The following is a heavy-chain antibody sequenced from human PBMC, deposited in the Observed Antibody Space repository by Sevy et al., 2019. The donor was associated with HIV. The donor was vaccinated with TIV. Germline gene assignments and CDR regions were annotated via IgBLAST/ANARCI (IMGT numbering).Heavy chain of an antibody. D-gene: IGHD5-12*01. CDR2: IYTSGST. CDR1: GGSISSYY. Sequence: SETLSLTCTVSGGSISSYYWSWIRQPAGKGLEWIGRIYTSGSTNYNPSLKSRVTMSVDTSKNQFYLKLSSVTAADTAAYYCARHSGYDLGDAFDIWGQGTMVTVSS. CDR3: ARHSGYDLGDAFDI. V-gene: IGHV4-4*07. J-gene: IGHJ3*02.